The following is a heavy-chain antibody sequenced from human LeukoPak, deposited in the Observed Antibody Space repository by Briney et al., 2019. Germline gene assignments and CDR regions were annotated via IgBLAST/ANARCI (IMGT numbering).Heavy chain of an antibody. D-gene: IGHD6-6*01. CDR2: IIPILGIA. CDR1: GGTFSSYT. Sequence: ASVKVSCKAPGGTFSSYTITWVRQAPGQGLEWMGRIIPILGIANYAQKFQGRVTITADKSTSTAYMELSSLRSEDTAVYYCARDVATLYYFDYWGQGTLVTVSS. J-gene: IGHJ4*02. V-gene: IGHV1-69*04. CDR3: ARDVATLYYFDY.